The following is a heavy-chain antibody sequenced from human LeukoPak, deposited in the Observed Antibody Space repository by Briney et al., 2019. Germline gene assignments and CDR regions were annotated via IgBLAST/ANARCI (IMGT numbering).Heavy chain of an antibody. CDR2: ISTSGGTT. D-gene: IGHD4-17*01. J-gene: IGHJ5*02. CDR1: GFTFSNFA. Sequence: GGSLRLSCAASGFTFSNFAMNWVRQAPGKGLEWVSAISTSGGTTYYADSVKGRFTISRDNSKNTLFLHMNSLTADDAAVYFCAKRSTTVTTLDPWGPGTLVTVSA. V-gene: IGHV3-23*01. CDR3: AKRSTTVTTLDP.